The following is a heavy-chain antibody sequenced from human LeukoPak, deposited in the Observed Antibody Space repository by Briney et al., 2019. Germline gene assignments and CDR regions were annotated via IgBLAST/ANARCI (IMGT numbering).Heavy chain of an antibody. D-gene: IGHD3-22*01. J-gene: IGHJ3*01. CDR1: GGSFSGYY. CDR3: ARGLYYDSSGPPSG. V-gene: IGHV4-34*01. CDR2: INHSGST. Sequence: SETLSLTCAVYGGSFSGYYWSWIRQPPGKGLEWIGEINHSGSTNYNPSLKSRVTISVGTSKNQFSLKLSSVTAADTAVYYCARGLYYDSSGPPSGWGQGTMVTVSS.